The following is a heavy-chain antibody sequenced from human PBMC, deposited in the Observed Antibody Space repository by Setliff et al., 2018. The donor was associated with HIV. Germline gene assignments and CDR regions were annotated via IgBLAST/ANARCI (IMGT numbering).Heavy chain of an antibody. CDR2: IFYSGST. CDR1: GGSISSASYY. V-gene: IGHV4-39*01. CDR3: ATQITMVRGVVKWFDP. Sequence: SETLSLTCAVSGGSISSASYYWGWVRQPPGKGLEWIGSIFYSGSTYYNPSLKSRVTISVDTSKNQFSLNLSSVTAADTAVYYCATQITMVRGVVKWFDPWGQGTLVTVSS. D-gene: IGHD3-10*01. J-gene: IGHJ5*02.